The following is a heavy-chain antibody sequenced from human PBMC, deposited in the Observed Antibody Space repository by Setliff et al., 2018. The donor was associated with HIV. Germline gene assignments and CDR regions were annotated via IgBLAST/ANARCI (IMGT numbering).Heavy chain of an antibody. Sequence: ASVKVSCKTSGYTFTASYLHWVRQAPGQGLEWMGWISGYNGNTKYAQSFQGRVTLTTDTSTNTAYMELRGLRSDDTAMYYCARDSEAGVWGQGTLVTVSS. D-gene: IGHD3-10*01. CDR1: GYTFTASY. CDR3: ARDSEAGV. V-gene: IGHV1-18*04. CDR2: ISGYNGNT. J-gene: IGHJ4*02.